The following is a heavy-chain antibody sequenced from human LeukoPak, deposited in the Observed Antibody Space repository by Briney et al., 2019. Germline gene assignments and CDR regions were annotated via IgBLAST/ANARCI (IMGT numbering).Heavy chain of an antibody. CDR2: IYYSGST. J-gene: IGHJ4*02. D-gene: IGHD1-26*01. Sequence: PSETLSLTCTVSGGSISSSSYYWGWIRQPPGKGREWIGSIYYSGSTYYNPSLKSRVTISVDTSKNQFSLKLSSVTAADSAVYYCARRSFSVGVGFDYWGQGTLVTVSS. CDR3: ARRSFSVGVGFDY. V-gene: IGHV4-39*07. CDR1: GGSISSSSYY.